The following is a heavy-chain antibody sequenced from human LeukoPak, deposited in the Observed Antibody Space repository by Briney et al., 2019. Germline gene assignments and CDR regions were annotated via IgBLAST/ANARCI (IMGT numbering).Heavy chain of an antibody. CDR1: GFTFSSYA. Sequence: PGGSLRLSCAASGFTFSSYAMSWVRQAPGKGLEWVSAISGSGGSTYYADSVKGRFTISRDNSKNTLYLQMNSLRAEDTAVYYCAKPLCSSTSCYKLDAFDIWGQGTMVTVSS. D-gene: IGHD2-2*02. CDR3: AKPLCSSTSCYKLDAFDI. CDR2: ISGSGGST. V-gene: IGHV3-23*01. J-gene: IGHJ3*02.